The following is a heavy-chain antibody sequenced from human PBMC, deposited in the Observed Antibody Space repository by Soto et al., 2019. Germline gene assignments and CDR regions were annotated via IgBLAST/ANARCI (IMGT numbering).Heavy chain of an antibody. Sequence: SETLSLTCTVSGGSISSGGYYWSWIRQHPGKGLEWIGYIYYSGSTYYNPSLKSRVTISVDTSKNQFSLKLSSVTAADTAVYYCARESIAAAGKVFDYWGQGTLVTVSS. V-gene: IGHV4-61*08. CDR2: IYYSGST. CDR3: ARESIAAAGKVFDY. J-gene: IGHJ4*02. CDR1: GGSISSGGYY. D-gene: IGHD6-13*01.